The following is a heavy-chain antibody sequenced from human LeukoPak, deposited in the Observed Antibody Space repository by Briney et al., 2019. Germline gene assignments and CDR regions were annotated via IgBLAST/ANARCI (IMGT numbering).Heavy chain of an antibody. CDR3: AGGYDFWSGYYSNAFDI. J-gene: IGHJ3*02. D-gene: IGHD3-3*01. CDR1: GGSVSSATYY. V-gene: IGHV4-61*02. CDR2: ISPSGST. Sequence: PSQTLSLTCTVSGGSVSSATYYWTWVRQPAGKGLEWIGRISPSGSTNYNPSLKSRVTISVDASKNQFPLKLSSMTAADTAVYYCAGGYDFWSGYYSNAFDIWAQGTMVTVSS.